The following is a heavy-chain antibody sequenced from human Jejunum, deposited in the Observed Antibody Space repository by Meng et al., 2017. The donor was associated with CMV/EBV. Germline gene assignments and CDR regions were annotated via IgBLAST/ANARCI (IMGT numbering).Heavy chain of an antibody. CDR1: FTVSGSA. Sequence: FTVSGSAIHWVRQAYGKGLEWVGRIRSKANSYATVYAATMKGRFTISRDDSENTAYLQMNSLKTEDTAVYYCARQARDGDCCLDYWGQGTLVTVSS. CDR2: IRSKANSYAT. V-gene: IGHV3-73*01. D-gene: IGHD2-21*01. CDR3: ARQARDGDCCLDY. J-gene: IGHJ4*02.